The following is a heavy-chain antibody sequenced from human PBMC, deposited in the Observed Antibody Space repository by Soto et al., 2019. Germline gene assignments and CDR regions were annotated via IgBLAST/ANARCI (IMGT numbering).Heavy chain of an antibody. V-gene: IGHV4-30-4*01. Sequence: SETLSLTCSVSGDSISTVDYFWAWIRQPPGQALEYIGYIYKSATTYYNPSFESRVAISLDTSKSQFSLNVTSVTAADTAVYFCARGRYCLTGRCFPNWFDSWGQGTLVTVS. CDR3: ARGRYCLTGRCFPNWFDS. CDR2: IYKSATT. D-gene: IGHD2-15*01. J-gene: IGHJ5*01. CDR1: GDSISTVDYF.